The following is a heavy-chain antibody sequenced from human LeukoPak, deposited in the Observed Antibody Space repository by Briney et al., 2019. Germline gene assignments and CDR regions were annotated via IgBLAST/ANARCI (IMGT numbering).Heavy chain of an antibody. CDR1: GGSISSYY. Sequence: SETLSLTCTVSGGSISSYYWSWIRQPPGKGLEWIGYIYYSGSTNYNPSLTSRVPISVDTSKNQFSLKLRSVTAADTGVSYCARDLRGSDAFDIWGQGTMVTVST. D-gene: IGHD4-23*01. J-gene: IGHJ3*02. CDR2: IYYSGST. CDR3: ARDLRGSDAFDI. V-gene: IGHV4-59*01.